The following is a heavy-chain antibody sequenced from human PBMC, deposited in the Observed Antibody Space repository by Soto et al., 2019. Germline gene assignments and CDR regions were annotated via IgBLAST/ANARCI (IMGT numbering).Heavy chain of an antibody. CDR3: ARVGAAINYFDY. Sequence: ASVKVSCKASGGTFTTYAISWVRQAPGQGLAWMGRIIPLLGKAEYVEKFQGRVTMTADKSTSTAYMELRSLRSDDTAVYYCARVGAAINYFDYWGQGTQVTVSS. D-gene: IGHD2-2*02. J-gene: IGHJ4*02. CDR2: IIPLLGKA. V-gene: IGHV1-69*04. CDR1: GGTFTTYA.